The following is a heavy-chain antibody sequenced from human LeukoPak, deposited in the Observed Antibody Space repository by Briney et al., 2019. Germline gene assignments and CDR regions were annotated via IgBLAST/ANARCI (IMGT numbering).Heavy chain of an antibody. CDR3: ARDSRQQRFLYWDWFDP. V-gene: IGHV3-21*01. CDR1: RFTFSSYS. Sequence: GGSLRLSCAASRFTFSSYSMNWVRQAPGKGLEWVSSIGASDTYIYYADSVKGRFTISRDNAKSSLYLQMNSLRAEDTAVYYCARDSRQQRFLYWDWFDPWGQGTLVTVSS. D-gene: IGHD2/OR15-2a*01. CDR2: IGASDTYI. J-gene: IGHJ5*02.